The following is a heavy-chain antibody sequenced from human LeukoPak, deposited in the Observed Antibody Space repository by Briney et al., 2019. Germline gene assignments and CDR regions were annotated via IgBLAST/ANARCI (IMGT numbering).Heavy chain of an antibody. CDR3: ARGAIAAAGRTYYYYGMDV. CDR1: GYTFTGYY. J-gene: IGHJ6*02. D-gene: IGHD6-13*01. V-gene: IGHV1-2*02. Sequence: ASVKVSCKASGYTFTGYYMHWVRQAPGQGLEWMGWINPNSGGTNYAQKLQGRVTMTTDTSTSTAYMELRSLRSDDTAVYYCARGAIAAAGRTYYYYGMDVWGQGTTVTVSS. CDR2: INPNSGGT.